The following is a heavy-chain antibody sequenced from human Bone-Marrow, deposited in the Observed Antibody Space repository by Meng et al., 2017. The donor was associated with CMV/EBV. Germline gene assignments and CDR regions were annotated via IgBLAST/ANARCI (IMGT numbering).Heavy chain of an antibody. CDR2: INPSGGST. J-gene: IGHJ3*02. V-gene: IGHV1-46*01. Sequence: ASVKVSCKASGYTFTSYYMHWVRQAPGQGLEWMGIINPSGGSTSYAQKFQGRVTMTRDTSTSTVYMELSSLRSEDTAVYYCARQGPTYYDFWSGYTGAFDIWGQGTMVTVSS. D-gene: IGHD3-3*01. CDR3: ARQGPTYYDFWSGYTGAFDI. CDR1: GYTFTSYY.